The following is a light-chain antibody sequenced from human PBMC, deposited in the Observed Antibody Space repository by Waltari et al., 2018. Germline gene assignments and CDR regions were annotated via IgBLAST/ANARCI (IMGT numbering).Light chain of an antibody. CDR1: NSAVGFSTY. V-gene: IGLV2-14*03. Sequence: QSALPPPASVSVSPGQSTTISCTGPNSAVGFSTYVPWYQHPPGKAPKLLIYDVSVRPSGVSNRFSGSKSGNTASLTISGLQAEDEADYYCNSYTGSSSWVFGGGTRLTVL. CDR3: NSYTGSSSWV. CDR2: DVS. J-gene: IGLJ3*02.